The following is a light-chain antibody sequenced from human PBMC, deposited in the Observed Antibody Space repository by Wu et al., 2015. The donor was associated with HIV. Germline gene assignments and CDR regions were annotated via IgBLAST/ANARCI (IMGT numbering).Light chain of an antibody. CDR2: DTS. Sequence: EIVLTQSPATLSLSPGERATVSCRASQSVDRYLAWYQLKPGQAPRLLIYDTSNRATGIPARFSGSGSGTDFTLTISSLEPEVFCSFITCPAASQLAAVTFGQGDXTG. V-gene: IGKV3-11*01. CDR1: QSVDRY. CDR3: PAASQLAAVT. J-gene: IGKJ5*01.